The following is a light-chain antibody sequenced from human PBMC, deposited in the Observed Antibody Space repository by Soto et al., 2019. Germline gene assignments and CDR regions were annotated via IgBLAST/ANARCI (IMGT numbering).Light chain of an antibody. Sequence: DIQMTQSPSSLSSSVGDRFTITFLSSQSISSYLNCYQQKPGKAPKLLIYAASSLQSGVPSRFSGSGSGTDFTLTISSLQPEDFATYYCQQSYSTPITFGQGTRLEIK. CDR2: AAS. J-gene: IGKJ5*01. CDR3: QQSYSTPIT. CDR1: QSISSY. V-gene: IGKV1-39*01.